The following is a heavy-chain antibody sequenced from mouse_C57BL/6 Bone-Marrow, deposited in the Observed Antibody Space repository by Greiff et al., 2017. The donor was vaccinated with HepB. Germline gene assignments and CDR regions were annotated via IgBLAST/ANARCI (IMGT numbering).Heavy chain of an antibody. CDR2: IDPETGGT. J-gene: IGHJ1*03. CDR3: TRLDGFYYVFGV. V-gene: IGHV1-15*01. D-gene: IGHD1-1*01. Sequence: VQLQQSGAELVRPGASVTLSCKASGYTFTDYEMHWVKQTPVHGLEWIGAIDPETGGTAYNQKFKGKAILTADKSSSTAYMELRSLTSEDSAVYYCTRLDGFYYVFGVWGTGATVTVAS. CDR1: GYTFTDYE.